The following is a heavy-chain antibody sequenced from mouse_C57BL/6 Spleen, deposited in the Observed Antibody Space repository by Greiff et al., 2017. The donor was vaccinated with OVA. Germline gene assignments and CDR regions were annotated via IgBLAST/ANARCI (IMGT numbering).Heavy chain of an antibody. Sequence: EVKLVESGGGLVQPKGSLKLSCAASGFSFNTYAMNWVRQAPGKGLEWVARIRSKSNNYATHYADSVKDRFTISRDDSESMLYLQMNNLKTEDTAMYYCVRHGGNYDYAMDYWGQGTSVTVSS. CDR1: GFSFNTYA. D-gene: IGHD2-1*01. V-gene: IGHV10-1*01. J-gene: IGHJ4*01. CDR2: IRSKSNNYAT. CDR3: VRHGGNYDYAMDY.